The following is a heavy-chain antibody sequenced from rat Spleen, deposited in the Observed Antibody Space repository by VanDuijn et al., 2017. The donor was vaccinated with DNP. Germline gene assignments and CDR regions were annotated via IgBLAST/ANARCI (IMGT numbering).Heavy chain of an antibody. CDR2: ITSSGGST. J-gene: IGHJ2*01. CDR1: GFTFSNYD. CDR3: ARSELAYFAY. Sequence: EVQLVESGGGLVQPGRSLKLSCAASGFTFSNYDMAWVRQAPTKGLEWVASITSSGGSTYYPDSVKGRFTISRDDAKTTLYLQMDSLRSEDTATYYCARSELAYFAYWGQGVMVTVSS. V-gene: IGHV5-25*01. D-gene: IGHD5-1*01.